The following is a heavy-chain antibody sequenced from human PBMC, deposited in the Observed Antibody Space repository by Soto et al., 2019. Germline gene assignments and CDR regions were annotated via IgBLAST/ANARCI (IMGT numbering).Heavy chain of an antibody. CDR2: ISGYTGNT. J-gene: IGHJ6*02. D-gene: IGHD3-10*01. CDR1: GYTSISYG. CDR3: TRVSYLVRGFNHIPYGMDV. V-gene: IGHV1-18*01. Sequence: VQVVQSGTEVKKPGASVKVSCKTSGYTSISYGISWVRQAPGQGLEWLGWISGYTGNTDYAQKFQDRVTMTTDTSTTTAYMELRSLRSDDTAVYYCTRVSYLVRGFNHIPYGMDVWGQGTTVTVSS.